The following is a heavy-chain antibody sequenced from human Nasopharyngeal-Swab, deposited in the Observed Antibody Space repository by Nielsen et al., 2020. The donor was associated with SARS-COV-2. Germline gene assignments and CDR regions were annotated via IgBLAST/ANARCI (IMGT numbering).Heavy chain of an antibody. CDR1: GFTFSSYS. D-gene: IGHD3-10*01. CDR2: ISSSSSTI. V-gene: IGHV3-48*01. CDR3: ATLLGSGIYAGYYYYYGMDV. Sequence: GESLKISCAASGFTFSSYSMNWVRQAPGKGLEWVSYISSSSSTIYYADSVKGRFTISSDNAKNSLYLQMNSLRAEDTAVYYCATLLGSGIYAGYYYYYGMDVWGQGATVTVSS. J-gene: IGHJ6*02.